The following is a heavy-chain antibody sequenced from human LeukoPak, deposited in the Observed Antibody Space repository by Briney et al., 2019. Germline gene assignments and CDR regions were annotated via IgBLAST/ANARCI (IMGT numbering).Heavy chain of an antibody. CDR3: ARGIFVGVTGPDH. Sequence: GGSLRLSCAASGFTFSSYWMTWVRQAPGKGLEWVANIKQDGSEKYYVDSVKGRFTISRDNAKSSLYLQMNSLRAEDTAVYYCARGIFVGVTGPDHWGQGTLVTVSS. D-gene: IGHD1-26*01. CDR2: IKQDGSEK. J-gene: IGHJ4*02. V-gene: IGHV3-7*03. CDR1: GFTFSSYW.